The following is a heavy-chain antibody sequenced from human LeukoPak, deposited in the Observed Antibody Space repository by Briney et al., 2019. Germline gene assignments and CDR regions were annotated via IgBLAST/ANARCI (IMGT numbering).Heavy chain of an antibody. J-gene: IGHJ4*02. CDR2: IKSKTDGGTT. V-gene: IGHV3-15*01. CDR3: TTTLWLGELSIDY. CDR1: GFTFSNAW. D-gene: IGHD3-10*01. Sequence: PGGSLRLSCAASGFTFSNAWMSWVRQAPGKGLEWVGRIKSKTDGGTTDYAAPVKGRFTISRDDSKNTLYLQMNSLKTEDTAVYYCTTTLWLGELSIDYWGQGTLVTVSS.